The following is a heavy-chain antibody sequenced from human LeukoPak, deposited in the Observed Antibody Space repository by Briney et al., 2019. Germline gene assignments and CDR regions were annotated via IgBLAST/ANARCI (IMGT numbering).Heavy chain of an antibody. J-gene: IGHJ4*02. CDR2: IYYSGSS. V-gene: IGHV4-39*07. D-gene: IGHD5-24*01. Sequence: SETLSLTCNVSGASIRSGRNYWGWIRQSPGKGLEWIGSIYYSGSSSYNPSLQSRVTISGDTSKNQFSLKLSSVTAADTAVYYCARQMATIAFDYWGQGTLVTVSS. CDR1: GASIRSGRNY. CDR3: ARQMATIAFDY.